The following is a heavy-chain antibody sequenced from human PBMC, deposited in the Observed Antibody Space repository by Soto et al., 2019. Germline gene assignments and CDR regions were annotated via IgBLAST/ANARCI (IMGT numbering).Heavy chain of an antibody. J-gene: IGHJ6*02. V-gene: IGHV3-9*01. CDR3: AKDKGGYSYGAYGMDV. CDR1: GFTFDDYA. CDR2: ISWNSGSI. D-gene: IGHD5-18*01. Sequence: EVQLVESGGGLVQPGRSLRLSCAASGFTFDDYAMHWVRQAPGKGLEWVSGISWNSGSIGYVDSVKGRFTISRDNAKNSLYLQMNSLRAEDTALYYCAKDKGGYSYGAYGMDVWGQGTTVTVSS.